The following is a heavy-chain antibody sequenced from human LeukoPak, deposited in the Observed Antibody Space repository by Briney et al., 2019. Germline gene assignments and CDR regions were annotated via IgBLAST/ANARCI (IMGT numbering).Heavy chain of an antibody. CDR2: IYYSANA. D-gene: IGHD1-14*01. J-gene: IGHJ3*02. CDR3: ARLLSTGGAFDI. CDR1: GDSITSAGYY. Sequence: SETLSLTCSVSGDSITSAGYYWGWIRQPPGKGLEWIGSIYYSANAYYNPSLKSRVTISVDASKNQFSLNLNSVAAADTAVYYCARLLSTGGAFDIWGQGTMVTVSS. V-gene: IGHV4-39*07.